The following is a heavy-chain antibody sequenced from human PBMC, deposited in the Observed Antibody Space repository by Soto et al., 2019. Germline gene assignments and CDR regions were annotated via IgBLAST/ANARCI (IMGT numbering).Heavy chain of an antibody. V-gene: IGHV4-30-4*01. CDR1: GGSIISGDHY. D-gene: IGHD1-7*01. J-gene: IGHJ5*02. CDR2: IYYSGST. CDR3: ARANFYNWNYDWFDP. Sequence: SAPLSLTCTVSGGSIISGDHYWSWIRQPPGKGLEWIGYIYYSGSTYYNPSLKSRVTISVDTSKNQFSLKLSSVTAADTAVYYCARANFYNWNYDWFDPWGQGTLVTVSS.